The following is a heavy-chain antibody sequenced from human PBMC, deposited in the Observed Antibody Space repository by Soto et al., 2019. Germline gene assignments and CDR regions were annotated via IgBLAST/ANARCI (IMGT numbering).Heavy chain of an antibody. V-gene: IGHV1-69*06. J-gene: IGHJ4*02. CDR1: GGTFSSYA. CDR2: IIPIFGTA. D-gene: IGHD5-18*01. Sequence: GASVKVSCKASGGTFSSYAISWVRQAPGQGLEWMGGIIPIFGTANYAQKFQGRVTITADKSTSTAYMELSSLRSEDTAVYYCASAPDSYGNDYWGQGTLVTVSS. CDR3: ASAPDSYGNDY.